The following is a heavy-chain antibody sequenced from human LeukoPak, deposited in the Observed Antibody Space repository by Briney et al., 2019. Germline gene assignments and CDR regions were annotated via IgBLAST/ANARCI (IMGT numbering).Heavy chain of an antibody. CDR3: AKGSSWDL. J-gene: IGHJ5*02. CDR1: GFTFSSYG. D-gene: IGHD6-13*01. CDR2: ISYDGSNK. Sequence: GGSLRLSCAASGFTFSSYGMHWVRQAPGKGLEWVAVISYDGSNKYYADSVKGRFTISRDNSKNTLYLQMNSLRAEDTAVYYCAKGSSWDLRGQGTLVTVSS. V-gene: IGHV3-30*18.